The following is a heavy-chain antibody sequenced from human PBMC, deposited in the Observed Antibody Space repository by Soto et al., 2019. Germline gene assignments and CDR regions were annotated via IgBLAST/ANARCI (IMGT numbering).Heavy chain of an antibody. D-gene: IGHD3-3*01. Sequence: PGESLKISCKGSGYSFTSYWIGWVRQMPGKGLEWMGIIYPGDSDTRYSPSFQGQVTISADKSISTAYLQWSSLKASDTAMYYCARRGVTILGVAPTHYYYYYMDVWGKGTTVTVSS. J-gene: IGHJ6*03. V-gene: IGHV5-51*01. CDR3: ARRGVTILGVAPTHYYYYYMDV. CDR2: IYPGDSDT. CDR1: GYSFTSYW.